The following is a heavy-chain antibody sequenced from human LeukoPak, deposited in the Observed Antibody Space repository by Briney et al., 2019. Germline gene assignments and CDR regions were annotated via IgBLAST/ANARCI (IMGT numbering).Heavy chain of an antibody. V-gene: IGHV3-23*01. CDR1: VFTFSSYA. J-gene: IGHJ4*02. D-gene: IGHD1-26*01. CDR3: ANSGSDLVNFDS. Sequence: PGGSLRLSCASSVFTFSSYAMRWVRQAPGRGLEWVSSISISGGRTYYAASVKGRFIISRDTSNNTLYLQMNSLRAEDTAVYYCANSGSDLVNFDSWGQGTLVTVSS. CDR2: ISISGGRT.